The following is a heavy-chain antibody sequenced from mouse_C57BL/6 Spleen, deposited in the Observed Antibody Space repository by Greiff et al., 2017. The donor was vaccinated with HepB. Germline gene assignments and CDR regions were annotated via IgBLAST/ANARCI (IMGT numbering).Heavy chain of an antibody. J-gene: IGHJ2*01. CDR3: ARTFDY. Sequence: QVQLQQSGAELARPGASVKLSCKVSGYTFTSYGISWVKKRTGQGLEWIGEIYPRSGNTYYNEKFKSKATMTADKSSRTAYMELSSLTSEDSAVYFCARTFDYWGQGTTLTVSS. V-gene: IGHV1-81*01. CDR1: GYTFTSYG. CDR2: IYPRSGNT.